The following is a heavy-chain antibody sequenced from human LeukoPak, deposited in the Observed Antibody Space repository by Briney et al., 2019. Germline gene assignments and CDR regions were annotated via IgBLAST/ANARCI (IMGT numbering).Heavy chain of an antibody. CDR1: GGSISGFY. D-gene: IGHD3-22*01. Sequence: SETLSLTCTVSGGSISGFYWSWIRQPAGKGLEWIGRIYTSGSTDYNPSLKSRVTMSVDKSKNQVSMKVTSVTAADTAVHYCARYFYDSSGYYYPDYWGQGTLVTVSS. V-gene: IGHV4-4*07. CDR3: ARYFYDSSGYYYPDY. J-gene: IGHJ4*02. CDR2: IYTSGST.